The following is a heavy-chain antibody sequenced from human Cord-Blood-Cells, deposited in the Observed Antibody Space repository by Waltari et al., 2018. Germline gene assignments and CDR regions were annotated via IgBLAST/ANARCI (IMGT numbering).Heavy chain of an antibody. CDR1: GDSVSSNSAA. Sequence: QVQLQQSGPGLVKPSQTLSLTCAISGDSVSSNSAAWNWIRQFPSRGLEWLGRTYYRYKWYNEYAVSEKSRITINPDTSKNQFSLQLNSVTPEDTAVYYCAREDDYSNYGWFDPWGQGTLVTVSS. D-gene: IGHD4-4*01. J-gene: IGHJ5*02. V-gene: IGHV6-1*01. CDR3: AREDDYSNYGWFDP. CDR2: TYYRYKWYN.